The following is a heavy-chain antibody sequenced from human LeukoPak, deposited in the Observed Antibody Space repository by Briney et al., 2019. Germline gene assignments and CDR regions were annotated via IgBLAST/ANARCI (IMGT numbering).Heavy chain of an antibody. V-gene: IGHV1-2*02. D-gene: IGHD3-22*01. Sequence: GASVKVSSKASGYTFTGYYLHWVRQAPGQGLEWMGWINPNSGGTNYAQKFQGRVTMTRDTSISTVYMELSRLKSDDTAVYYCARVVDYYDNHFDYWGQGTPVTVSS. J-gene: IGHJ4*02. CDR2: INPNSGGT. CDR3: ARVVDYYDNHFDY. CDR1: GYTFTGYY.